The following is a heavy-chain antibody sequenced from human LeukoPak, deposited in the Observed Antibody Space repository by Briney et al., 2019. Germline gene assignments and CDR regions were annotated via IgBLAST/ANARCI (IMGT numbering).Heavy chain of an antibody. CDR1: GFIFNSYP. J-gene: IGHJ6*03. Sequence: GGSLTLACTASGFIFNSYPMHWVRQGPGKGLEFVSGITVNGGTKYYADSVEGRFIVSRDNSKNTLFLQLGSLRPDDTAVYYCARPRAPYNNHHSHCYMDVWGKGTTVVVSS. V-gene: IGHV3-64*02. CDR3: ARPRAPYNNHHSHCYMDV. CDR2: ITVNGGTK. D-gene: IGHD5-24*01.